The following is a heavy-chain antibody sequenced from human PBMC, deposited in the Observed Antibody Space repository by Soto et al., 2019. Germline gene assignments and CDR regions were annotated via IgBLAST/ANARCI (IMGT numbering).Heavy chain of an antibody. CDR1: GFKFSNYA. CDR3: AKDRREGGNSAFYFDF. J-gene: IGHJ4*02. V-gene: IGHV3-23*01. D-gene: IGHD3-16*01. CDR2: ISATGGGT. Sequence: GSLRLSCAASGFKFSNYAMSWVRQAPGKGLEWVSLISATGGGTYYADSVKGRFTISRDNSHNTLYLQVHSLTAEDTAVYYCAKDRREGGNSAFYFDFWGQGAQVIVSS.